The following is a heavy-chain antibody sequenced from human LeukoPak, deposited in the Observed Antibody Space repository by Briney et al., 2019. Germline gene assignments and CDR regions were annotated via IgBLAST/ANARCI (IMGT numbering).Heavy chain of an antibody. D-gene: IGHD2-2*01. CDR2: ISGYNGNT. CDR3: ARDSPIVVVPAAKRVGFDN. Sequence: SVKVSCKDSGYTFTSYGSSWVRQAPGQGLEWMGWISGYNGNTNCAQKLQGRVTITTDTSTSTAYMELRNLRSHDTAVYYCARDSPIVVVPAAKRVGFDNWGQGTLVTVSS. J-gene: IGHJ4*02. CDR1: GYTFTSYG. V-gene: IGHV1-18*01.